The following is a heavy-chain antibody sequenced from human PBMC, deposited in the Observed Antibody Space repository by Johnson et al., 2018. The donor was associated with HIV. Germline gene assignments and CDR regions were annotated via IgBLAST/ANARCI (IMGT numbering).Heavy chain of an antibody. CDR3: ARGQGGIHLWFDGFDI. Sequence: QVQLVESGGGVVQPGGSLRLSCAASGFTFSSYGMHWVRQAPGKGLEWVAFIRYDGSNKYYTDSVKGRFTISRDNAKNSLYLQMNSLRAEDMAVYYCARGQGGIHLWFDGFDIWGQGTMVTVSS. J-gene: IGHJ3*02. V-gene: IGHV3-30*02. D-gene: IGHD5-18*01. CDR2: IRYDGSNK. CDR1: GFTFSSYG.